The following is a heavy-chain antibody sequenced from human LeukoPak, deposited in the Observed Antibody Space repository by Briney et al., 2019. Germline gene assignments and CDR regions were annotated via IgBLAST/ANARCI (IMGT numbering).Heavy chain of an antibody. CDR3: AREGSSIHNWFDP. Sequence: GESLKISCKGSGYSFTSYWIGWVRQMPGKGLERMGIIYPGDSDTRYSPSFQGQVTISADKSISTAYLQWSSLKASDTAMYYCAREGSSIHNWFDPWGQGTLVTVSS. CDR1: GYSFTSYW. J-gene: IGHJ5*02. V-gene: IGHV5-51*01. CDR2: IYPGDSDT. D-gene: IGHD6-13*01.